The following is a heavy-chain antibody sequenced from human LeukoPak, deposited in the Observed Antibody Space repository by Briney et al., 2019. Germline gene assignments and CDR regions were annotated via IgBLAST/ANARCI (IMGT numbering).Heavy chain of an antibody. D-gene: IGHD2-21*01. CDR1: GFTFSSYA. Sequence: QPGGSLRLSCAASGFTFSSYAMTWVRQAPGKGLAWVSSISKSDGSTYYADSVKGRFTISRDNSKNTVYLHMDSLRVEDTAIYYCARGALIPDFRGQGTLVTVSS. V-gene: IGHV3-23*01. CDR3: ARGALIPDF. J-gene: IGHJ4*02. CDR2: ISKSDGST.